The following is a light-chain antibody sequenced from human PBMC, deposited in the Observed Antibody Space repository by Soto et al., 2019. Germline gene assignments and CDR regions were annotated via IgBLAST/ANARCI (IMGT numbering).Light chain of an antibody. Sequence: EVVLTQSPGTLSLSPGERATLSCRASQSVHSNYLAWYQQRPGQAPRLLIYDASNGATGIPARFSGSGSGTDFTLTISRLEPEDFAVYYCQQYGSSPRAFGQGTK. CDR2: DAS. CDR3: QQYGSSPRA. J-gene: IGKJ1*01. CDR1: QSVHSNY. V-gene: IGKV3-20*01.